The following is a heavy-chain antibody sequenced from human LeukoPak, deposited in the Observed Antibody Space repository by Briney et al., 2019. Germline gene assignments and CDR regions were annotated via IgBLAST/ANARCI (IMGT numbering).Heavy chain of an antibody. CDR2: IIPIFGTA. CDR1: GGTFSSYA. D-gene: IGHD5-18*01. Sequence: GASVKVSCKASGGTFSSYAISWVRQAPGQGLEWMGGIIPIFGTANYAQKFQGRVTITTDESTSTAYMELSSLRSEDTAVYYCAREGAGRGYSYHSDAFDIWGQGTMVTVSS. CDR3: AREGAGRGYSYHSDAFDI. J-gene: IGHJ3*02. V-gene: IGHV1-69*05.